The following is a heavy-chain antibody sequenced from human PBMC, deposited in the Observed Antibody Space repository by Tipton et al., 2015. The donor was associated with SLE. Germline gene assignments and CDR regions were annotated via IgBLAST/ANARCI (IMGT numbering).Heavy chain of an antibody. CDR2: ISGSGGST. CDR1: GFTFDDYA. Sequence: SLRLSCAASGFTFDDYAMSWVRQAPGKGLEWVSAISGSGGSTYYADSVKGRFTISRDNSKNTLYLQMNSLRAEDTAVYYCAKDRSIAARPDYFDYWGQGTLVTVSS. J-gene: IGHJ4*02. V-gene: IGHV3-23*01. CDR3: AKDRSIAARPDYFDY. D-gene: IGHD6-6*01.